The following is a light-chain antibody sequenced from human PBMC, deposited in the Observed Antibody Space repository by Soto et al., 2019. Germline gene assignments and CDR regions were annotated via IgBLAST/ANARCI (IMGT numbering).Light chain of an antibody. Sequence: DIQMTQSPSTLSASVGDRVTISCRASQRISSWLAWYQQKPGKAPKFLIYDASSLESGVPSRFSGSGSGTEFTLNISRLQPDDFATYYCQEYSGDSWTFGQGTKVEIK. CDR2: DAS. J-gene: IGKJ1*01. CDR1: QRISSW. CDR3: QEYSGDSWT. V-gene: IGKV1-5*01.